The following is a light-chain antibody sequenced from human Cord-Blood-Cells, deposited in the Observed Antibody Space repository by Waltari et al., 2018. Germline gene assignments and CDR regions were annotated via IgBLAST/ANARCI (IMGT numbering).Light chain of an antibody. J-gene: IGKJ1*01. CDR1: QSISSW. V-gene: IGKV1-5*01. Sequence: GDRVTITCRASQSISSWLAWDQQKPGKAPKLLIYDASSLESGVPSRFSGRGSGTECTRTISSRQPEDLATEDCQQEKRESWTFGQGTKGEIK. CDR2: DAS. CDR3: QQEKRESWT.